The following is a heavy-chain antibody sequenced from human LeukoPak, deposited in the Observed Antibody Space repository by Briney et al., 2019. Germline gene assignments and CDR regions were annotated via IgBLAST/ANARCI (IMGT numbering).Heavy chain of an antibody. Sequence: SSETLSLTCTVSGGSISSYYWSWIRQPPGKGLEWIGYIYYTGSTSYNPSLKSRVTISVDTSENHFSLNLSSVTAADTAVYYCARAVSGYYFDYWGQGTLVAVSS. CDR2: IYYTGST. V-gene: IGHV4-59*01. D-gene: IGHD6-19*01. J-gene: IGHJ4*02. CDR3: ARAVSGYYFDY. CDR1: GGSISSYY.